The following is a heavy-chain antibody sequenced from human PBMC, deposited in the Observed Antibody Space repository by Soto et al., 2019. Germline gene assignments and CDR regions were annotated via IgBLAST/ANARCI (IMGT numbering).Heavy chain of an antibody. J-gene: IGHJ5*02. CDR3: ARYNDYKDSRTFWS. Sequence: QVQLQESGPGLVKPSQTLSLTCTVSGDSISSGVYYWSWIRQPPGKGLEWIGYIYFNGATYFNPSLKSRVTMSVDTSKNQFSLRVTSVTAADTAVYYCARYNDYKDSRTFWSWGPGTLVTVSS. CDR2: IYFNGAT. CDR1: GDSISSGVYY. D-gene: IGHD4-4*01. V-gene: IGHV4-30-4*01.